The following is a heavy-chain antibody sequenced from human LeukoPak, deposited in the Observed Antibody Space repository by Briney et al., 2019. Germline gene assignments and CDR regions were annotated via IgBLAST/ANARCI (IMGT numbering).Heavy chain of an antibody. CDR2: IKQDGSEK. J-gene: IGHJ6*02. Sequence: GGSPRLSCAASGFTFSSYWMSWVRQAPGKGLEWVANIKQDGSEKYYVDSVKGRFTISRDNAKNSLYLQMNSLRAEDTAVYYCARAPYSSSSGMDVWGQGTTVTVSS. V-gene: IGHV3-7*01. CDR3: ARAPYSSSSGMDV. D-gene: IGHD6-13*01. CDR1: GFTFSSYW.